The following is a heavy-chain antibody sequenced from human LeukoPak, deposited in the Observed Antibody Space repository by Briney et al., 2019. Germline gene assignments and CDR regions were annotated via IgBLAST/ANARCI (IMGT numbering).Heavy chain of an antibody. V-gene: IGHV4-30-2*01. Sequence: PSQTLSLTCAVSGGSISSGGYSWSWIRQPPGKGLEWIGYIYHSGSTYYNPSLKSRVTISVDRSKNQFSLKLSSVTAADTAVYYCASGPPYGSGSYSFDYWGQGTLVTVSS. CDR3: ASGPPYGSGSYSFDY. CDR2: IYHSGST. D-gene: IGHD3-10*01. CDR1: GGSISSGGYS. J-gene: IGHJ4*02.